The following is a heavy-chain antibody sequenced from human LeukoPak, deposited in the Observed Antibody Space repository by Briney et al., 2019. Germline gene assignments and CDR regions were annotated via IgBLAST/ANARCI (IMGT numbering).Heavy chain of an antibody. D-gene: IGHD3-16*01. CDR1: VGSISRYY. CDR3: ARDGVLGGLFVWDY. J-gene: IGHJ4*02. V-gene: IGHV4-59*01. CDR2: IYYSGST. Sequence: ETLFLTRAVSVGSISRYYWSWIRQPPGKGLEWIGYIYYSGSTNCNPSLKSRVTISVDTSKNQFSLKLSSVTAADTAVYYCARDGVLGGLFVWDYRGQGTLVTVSS.